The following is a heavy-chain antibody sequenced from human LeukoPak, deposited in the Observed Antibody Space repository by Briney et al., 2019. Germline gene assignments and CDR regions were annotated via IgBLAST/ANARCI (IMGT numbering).Heavy chain of an antibody. D-gene: IGHD6-19*01. CDR2: ISSSSSYI. Sequence: GGSLRLSCAASGFTFSSYSMNWVRQAPGKGLEWVSSISSSSSYIYYADSMKGRFTISRDTAKNSLYLQMNSLRAEDTAVYYCARDRVAGPYYYYGMDVWGQGTTVTVSS. V-gene: IGHV3-21*01. CDR1: GFTFSSYS. J-gene: IGHJ6*02. CDR3: ARDRVAGPYYYYGMDV.